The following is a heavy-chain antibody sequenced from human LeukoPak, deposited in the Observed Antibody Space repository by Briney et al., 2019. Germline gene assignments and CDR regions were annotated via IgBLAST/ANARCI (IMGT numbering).Heavy chain of an antibody. CDR3: ARHGGAVATDYFDY. CDR2: IYYSGST. Sequence: SETLSLTCTVSGGSISSGGYYWGWIRQPPGKGLEWIGSIYYSGSTYYNPSLKSRVTISVDTSKNQFSLKLSSVTAADTAVYYCARHGGAVATDYFDYWGQGTLVTASS. V-gene: IGHV4-39*01. CDR1: GGSISSGGYY. D-gene: IGHD6-19*01. J-gene: IGHJ4*02.